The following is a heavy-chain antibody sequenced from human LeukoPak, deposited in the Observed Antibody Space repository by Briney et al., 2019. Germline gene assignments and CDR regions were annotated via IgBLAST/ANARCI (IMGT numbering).Heavy chain of an antibody. CDR2: IKQDGSEK. CDR1: GFTFSSCW. Sequence: GGSLRLSCAASGFTFSSCWMSWVRQAPGKGLEWVANIKQDGSEKYYVDSVKGRFTISRDNAKNSLYLQMNSLRAEDTAVYCCARGDYWGQGTLVTVSS. J-gene: IGHJ4*02. CDR3: ARGDY. V-gene: IGHV3-7*03.